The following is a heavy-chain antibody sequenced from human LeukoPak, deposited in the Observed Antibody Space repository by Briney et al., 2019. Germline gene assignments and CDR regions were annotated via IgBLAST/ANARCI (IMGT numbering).Heavy chain of an antibody. CDR2: ISGYNGNT. CDR1: GYTFSRYG. D-gene: IGHD2-2*02. J-gene: IGHJ3*02. V-gene: IGHV1-18*01. CDR3: ARATYCSSTSCYIRNDAFDI. Sequence: ASVKVSCKASGYTFSRYGISWVRQAPGQGLEWMGCISGYNGNTKSAQMVQGRVTMTTDTSTSTAYMELRSLRSDDTAVYYCARATYCSSTSCYIRNDAFDIWGQGTMVTVSS.